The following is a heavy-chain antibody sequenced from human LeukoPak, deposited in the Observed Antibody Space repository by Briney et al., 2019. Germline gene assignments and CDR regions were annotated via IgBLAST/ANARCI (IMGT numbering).Heavy chain of an antibody. V-gene: IGHV1-46*01. J-gene: IGHJ4*02. CDR2: INPSGGST. CDR1: GGTFISYA. Sequence: APVKVSCKASGGTFISYAISWVRQAPGQGLECMGIINPSGGSTSYAQKFQGRVTMTRDTSTSTVYMELSSLRSEDTAVYYCARDFGYSYGTYYFDYWGQGTLVTVSS. D-gene: IGHD5-18*01. CDR3: ARDFGYSYGTYYFDY.